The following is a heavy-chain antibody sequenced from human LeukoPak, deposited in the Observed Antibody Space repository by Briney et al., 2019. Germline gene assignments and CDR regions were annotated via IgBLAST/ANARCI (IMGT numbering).Heavy chain of an antibody. J-gene: IGHJ4*02. CDR2: ISSSSSYT. CDR3: ASSDYGDYILDY. CDR1: GFTFSDYY. D-gene: IGHD4-17*01. V-gene: IGHV3-11*06. Sequence: GGSLRLSCAASGFTFSDYYMSWIRQAPGKGLEWVSYISSSSSYTNYADSVNGRFTISRDNAKNSLYLQMNSLRAEDTAVYYCASSDYGDYILDYWGQGTLVTVSS.